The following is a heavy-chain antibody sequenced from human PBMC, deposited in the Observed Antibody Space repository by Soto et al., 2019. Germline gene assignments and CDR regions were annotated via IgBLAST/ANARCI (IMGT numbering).Heavy chain of an antibody. V-gene: IGHV3-48*03. CDR1: GFTFSSYE. CDR2: ISSSGSTI. CDR3: ARDYPLGYCSSTSCYTGRMDV. Sequence: QPGGSLRLSCAASGFTFSSYEMNWVRQAPGRGLEWVSYISSSGSTIYYADSVKGRFTISRDNAKNSLYLQMNSLRAEDTAVYYCARDYPLGYCSSTSCYTGRMDVWGQGTTVTVS. D-gene: IGHD2-2*02. J-gene: IGHJ6*02.